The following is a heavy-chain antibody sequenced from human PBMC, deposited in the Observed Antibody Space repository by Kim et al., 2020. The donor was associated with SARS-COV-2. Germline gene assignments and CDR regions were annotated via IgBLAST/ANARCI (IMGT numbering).Heavy chain of an antibody. J-gene: IGHJ6*02. V-gene: IGHV3-33*01. CDR3: ARGPHYDSWSGYSDYYYGMDV. CDR1: GFTFNTYG. CDR2: IWFDGSDK. D-gene: IGHD3-3*01. Sequence: GGSLRLSCSASGFTFNTYGMHWVRQAPGKGLEWVAVIWFDGSDKYYADSVKGRFTISRDNSKDTLYLQMRSLRAEDTAVYYCARGPHYDSWSGYSDYYYGMDVWGQGTKVTGSS.